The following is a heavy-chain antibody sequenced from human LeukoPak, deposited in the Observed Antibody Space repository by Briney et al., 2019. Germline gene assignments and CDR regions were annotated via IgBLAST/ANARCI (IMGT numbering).Heavy chain of an antibody. CDR1: GGSFSGYY. CDR3: ARGPGCSSTSCYAAAGWFDP. CDR2: INHSGST. V-gene: IGHV4-34*01. J-gene: IGHJ5*02. Sequence: SETLSLTCAVYGGSFSGYYWSWVRQPPGEGVEWSGEINHSGSTNYNPSLTSRVTISVDTSKNQFSLKLSSVPAADTAVYYCARGPGCSSTSCYAAAGWFDPWGQGTLVTVSS. D-gene: IGHD2-2*01.